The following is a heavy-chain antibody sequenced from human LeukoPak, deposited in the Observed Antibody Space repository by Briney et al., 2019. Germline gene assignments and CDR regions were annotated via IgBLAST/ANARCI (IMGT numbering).Heavy chain of an antibody. CDR1: GGSISSGGYY. Sequence: PSETLSLTCTVSGGSISSGGYYWSWIRQPPGKGLEWIGYIYHSGSTYYNPSLKSRVTISVDRSKNQFSLKLSSVTAADTAVYYCAAESGKGDFDYWGQGTLVTVSS. D-gene: IGHD3-3*01. J-gene: IGHJ4*02. V-gene: IGHV4-30-2*01. CDR2: IYHSGST. CDR3: AAESGKGDFDY.